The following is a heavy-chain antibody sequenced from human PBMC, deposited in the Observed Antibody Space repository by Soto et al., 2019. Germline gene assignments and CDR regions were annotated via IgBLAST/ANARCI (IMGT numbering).Heavy chain of an antibody. J-gene: IGHJ6*02. V-gene: IGHV3-21*01. Sequence: WGSLRLSCAASGFNFNSYTINLFRQSPGKRLEWLSSISSSGYIFSTDSVRGRFTISRDNAKNSVYLQINSLRAEDTAVYFCARDCSGGSCYPGMDVWGQGTTVTVSS. CDR3: ARDCSGGSCYPGMDV. CDR1: GFNFNSYT. D-gene: IGHD2-15*01. CDR2: ISSSGYI.